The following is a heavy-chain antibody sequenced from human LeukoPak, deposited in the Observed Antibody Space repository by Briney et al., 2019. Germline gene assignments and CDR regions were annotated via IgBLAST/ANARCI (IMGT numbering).Heavy chain of an antibody. CDR3: AREAAISGLDYYYYMDV. J-gene: IGHJ6*03. CDR2: ISSSSSTI. Sequence: PGGSLRLSCAASGFTFSSYSMNWVRQAPGKGLEWVSYISSSSSTIYYADSVKGRFTISRDNAKNSLYLQMNSLRAEDTAVYYCAREAAISGLDYYYYMDVWGKGTTVTVSS. D-gene: IGHD6-25*01. V-gene: IGHV3-48*01. CDR1: GFTFSSYS.